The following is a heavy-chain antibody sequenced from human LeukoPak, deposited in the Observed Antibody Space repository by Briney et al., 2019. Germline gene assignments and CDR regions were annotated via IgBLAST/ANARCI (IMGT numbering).Heavy chain of an antibody. V-gene: IGHV4-34*01. CDR3: ARAVSAAAAWFDP. J-gene: IGHJ5*02. D-gene: IGHD6-13*01. CDR1: GGSLSGYY. CDR2: INHSGST. Sequence: SETLSLTCAVYGGSLSGYYWSWIRQPPGKGLEWIGEINHSGSTNYIPSLKSRVTISVDTSKNQFSLKLSSVTAADTAVYYCARAVSAAAAWFDPWGQGTLVTVSS.